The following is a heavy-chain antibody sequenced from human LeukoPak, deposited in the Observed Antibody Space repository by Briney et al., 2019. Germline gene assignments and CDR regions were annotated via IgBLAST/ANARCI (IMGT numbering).Heavy chain of an antibody. Sequence: GGSLRLSCAASGFTFSSYSMNWVRQAPGKGLEWVSSISSSSSYIYYADSVKGRFTISRDNAKNSLYLQMNSLRAEDTAVYYCARARSTIAAYDYWGQGTLVTVSS. CDR1: GFTFSSYS. CDR2: ISSSSSYI. D-gene: IGHD6-6*01. J-gene: IGHJ4*02. CDR3: ARARSTIAAYDY. V-gene: IGHV3-21*01.